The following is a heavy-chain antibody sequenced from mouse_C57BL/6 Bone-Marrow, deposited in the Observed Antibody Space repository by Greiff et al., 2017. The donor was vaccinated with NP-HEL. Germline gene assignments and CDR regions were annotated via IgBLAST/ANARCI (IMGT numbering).Heavy chain of an antibody. CDR2: IDPSDSYT. J-gene: IGHJ3*01. CDR1: GYTFTSYW. D-gene: IGHD2-5*01. CDR3: ARSDYRNYGEIFFFAY. V-gene: IGHV1-69*01. Sequence: QVQLKQPGAELVMPGASVKLSCKASGYTFTSYWMHWVKQRPGQGLEWIGEIDPSDSYTNYNQKFKGKSTLTVDKSSSTAYMQLSSLTSEDSAVYFCARSDYRNYGEIFFFAYWGQGTLVTVSA.